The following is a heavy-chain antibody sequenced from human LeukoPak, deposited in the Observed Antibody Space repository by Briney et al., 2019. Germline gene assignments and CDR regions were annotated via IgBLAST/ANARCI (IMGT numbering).Heavy chain of an antibody. V-gene: IGHV3-30-3*01. D-gene: IGHD6-19*01. Sequence: GGSLRLSCAASGFTFSSYAMHWVRQAPGKGLEWVAVISYDGSNKYYADSVKGRFTISRDNSKNTLYLQMNSLRAEDTAVYYCAKDPHIAVSSYVAYWGQGTLATVSS. J-gene: IGHJ4*02. CDR3: AKDPHIAVSSYVAY. CDR1: GFTFSSYA. CDR2: ISYDGSNK.